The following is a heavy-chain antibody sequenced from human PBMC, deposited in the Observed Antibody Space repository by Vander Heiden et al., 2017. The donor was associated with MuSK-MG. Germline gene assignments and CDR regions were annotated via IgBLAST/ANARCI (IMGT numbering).Heavy chain of an antibody. CDR1: GGSISSGDYY. J-gene: IGHJ4*01. V-gene: IGHV4-30-4*01. CDR2: IYYSGST. CDR3: AIDGLGYGDL. Sequence: QVQLQESGPGLVKPSQTLSLTCTVSGGSISSGDYYWSWIRQPPGKGLEWIGYIYYSGSTYDNPSLKSRVTISVDTSKNQFSLKMRSVTAADTAVYDGAIDGLGYGDLWGHGRLVTVSS. D-gene: IGHD4-17*01.